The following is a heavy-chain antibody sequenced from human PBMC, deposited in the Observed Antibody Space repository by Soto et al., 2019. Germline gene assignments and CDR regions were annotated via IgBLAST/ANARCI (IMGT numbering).Heavy chain of an antibody. V-gene: IGHV3-33*01. CDR1: GFTFSSYG. Sequence: GGSLRLSCAASGFTFSSYGMHWVRRAPGKGLEWVAVIWYDGSNKYYADSVKGRFTISRDNSKNTLYLQMNSLRAEDTAVYYCARDTVVGATFVPDYWGQGTLVTVSS. CDR2: IWYDGSNK. CDR3: ARDTVVGATFVPDY. J-gene: IGHJ4*02. D-gene: IGHD1-26*01.